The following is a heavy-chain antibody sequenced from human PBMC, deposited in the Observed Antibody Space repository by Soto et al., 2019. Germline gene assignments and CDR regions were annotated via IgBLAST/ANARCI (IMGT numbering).Heavy chain of an antibody. CDR2: IYYSGST. V-gene: IGHV4-59*01. D-gene: IGHD3-3*01. CDR3: ARGSFTYDFWSGYYRGVGGISYYYYYMDV. Sequence: SETLSLTCTVSGGSISSYYWSWIRQPPGKGLEWIGYIYYSGSTNYNPSLKSRVTISVDTSKNQFSLKLSSVTAADTAVYYCARGSFTYDFWSGYYRGVGGISYYYYYMDVWGKGTTVTVSS. J-gene: IGHJ6*03. CDR1: GGSISSYY.